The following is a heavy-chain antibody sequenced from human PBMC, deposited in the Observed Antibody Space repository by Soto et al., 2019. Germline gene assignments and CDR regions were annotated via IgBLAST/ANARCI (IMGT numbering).Heavy chain of an antibody. CDR1: GGNFSSYA. CDR2: IIPIFGTA. CDR3: ARVIPVVSNWFDP. J-gene: IGHJ5*02. D-gene: IGHD2-21*01. Sequence: QVQLVQSGAEVKKPGSSVKVSCKASGGNFSSYAISWVRQAPGQGLEWMGGIIPIFGTANYAQNFQGRVTISADESTSTAYMELSSLRSEDTAVYYCARVIPVVSNWFDPWGQGTLVTVSS. V-gene: IGHV1-69*01.